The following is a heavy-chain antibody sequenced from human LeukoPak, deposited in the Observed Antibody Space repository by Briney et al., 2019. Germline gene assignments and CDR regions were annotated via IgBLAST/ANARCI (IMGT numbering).Heavy chain of an antibody. D-gene: IGHD2-15*01. CDR2: IYYSGST. CDR1: GGSISSAGYS. V-gene: IGHV4-30-4*07. CDR3: ARGPTSRGVAFDY. J-gene: IGHJ4*02. Sequence: SQTLSLTCAVSGGSISSAGYSWTWIRQPPGKGLEYIGYIYYSGSTYYNPSLKSRVTMSVDTSKNQFSLKLISVTTADTAVYYCARGPTSRGVAFDYWGQGTLVTVSS.